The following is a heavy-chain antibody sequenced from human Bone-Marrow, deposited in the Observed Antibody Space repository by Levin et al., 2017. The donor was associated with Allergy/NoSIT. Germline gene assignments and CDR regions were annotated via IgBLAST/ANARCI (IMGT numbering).Heavy chain of an antibody. CDR3: ARIPDTTSEFDY. D-gene: IGHD5-18*01. V-gene: IGHV4-31*02. Sequence: LRLSCTVSGGSIRSGGYYWSWIRQHPGTGLEWIGYIYDSGSTSYNPSLESRVAISVDTSKNQFYQKLTSLTAADTAVYYCARIPDTTSEFDYWGQGALVTVSS. CDR1: GGSIRSGGYY. CDR2: IYDSGST. J-gene: IGHJ4*02.